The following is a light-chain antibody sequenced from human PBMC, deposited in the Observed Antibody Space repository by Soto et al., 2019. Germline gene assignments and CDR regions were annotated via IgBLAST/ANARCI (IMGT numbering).Light chain of an antibody. V-gene: IGLV2-14*03. J-gene: IGLJ2*01. CDR1: SSDVGGYNY. Sequence: QSALTQPASVSGSPGQSITISCTGTSSDVGGYNYVSWYQQHPGKAPKLMIYDVTPRPSGVSNRFSGSNSGNTASLTVSRLQSEDEADYYCRSYTSSTTLVFGGGTKVTVL. CDR2: DVT. CDR3: RSYTSSTTLV.